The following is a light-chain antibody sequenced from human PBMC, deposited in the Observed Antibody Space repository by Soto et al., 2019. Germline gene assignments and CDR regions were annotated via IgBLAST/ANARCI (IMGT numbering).Light chain of an antibody. J-gene: IGKJ5*01. CDR1: QSVSSD. CDR3: QQYQNRPLIT. Sequence: ELVFTQSPGTLSVSPGERVPFPCRASQSVSSDLAWNQQKPGQTPRLLIYGASSRAAGSPDRCSGSGCWREFTTPISSLQSEDFADYYCQQYQNRPLITFGQGTRLEIK. CDR2: GAS. V-gene: IGKV3-15*01.